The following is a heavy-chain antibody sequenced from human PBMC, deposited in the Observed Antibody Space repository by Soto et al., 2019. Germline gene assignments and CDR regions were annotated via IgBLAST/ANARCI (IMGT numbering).Heavy chain of an antibody. Sequence: QVQLVQSGAEVKEPGDSVRVSCEASVYTFTAYYIHWVRQAPGQGLEWMGWINPKFGDTTYAQDFQGRASMTRDMSISKVYMELSRLTSDDTAIYYCARNMDYYYGPGSGNGHGFWGQGTTVTVFS. CDR1: VYTFTAYY. V-gene: IGHV1-2*02. D-gene: IGHD3-10*01. CDR2: INPKFGDT. CDR3: ARNMDYYYGPGSGNGHGF. J-gene: IGHJ6*02.